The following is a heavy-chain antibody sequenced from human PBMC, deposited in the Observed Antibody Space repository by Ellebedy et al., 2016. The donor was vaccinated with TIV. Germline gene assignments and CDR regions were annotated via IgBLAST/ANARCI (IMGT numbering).Heavy chain of an antibody. CDR1: GDSITSHYW. V-gene: IGHV4-4*02. CDR2: MHHSGST. Sequence: SETLSLTXAVSGDSITSHYWWSWVRQFPGKGLEWIGEMHHSGSTNSNPSLKSRVIISIDKSKNQFSLKLTSMTAADTGVYYCARKSVEAPITFDYWGQGIQVTVSS. J-gene: IGHJ4*02. CDR3: ARKSVEAPITFDY. D-gene: IGHD3-10*01.